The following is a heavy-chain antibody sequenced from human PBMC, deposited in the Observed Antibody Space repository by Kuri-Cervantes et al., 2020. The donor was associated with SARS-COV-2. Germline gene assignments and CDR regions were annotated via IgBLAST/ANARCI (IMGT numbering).Heavy chain of an antibody. CDR1: GFTFSSYA. Sequence: GESLKISCVASGFTFSSYAIHWVRQAPGKGLEWVAVISYDVNNKYYADSVKGRFTISRDNAKNSLYLQMNSLRAEDTAVYYCASQPPSVRYYYYGMDVWGHVLRYFDPSPFDYWGQGTLVTVSS. CDR2: ISYDVNNK. J-gene: IGHJ4*02. CDR3: ASQPPSVRYYYYGMDVWGHVLRYFDPSPFDY. V-gene: IGHV3-30*04. D-gene: IGHD3-9*01.